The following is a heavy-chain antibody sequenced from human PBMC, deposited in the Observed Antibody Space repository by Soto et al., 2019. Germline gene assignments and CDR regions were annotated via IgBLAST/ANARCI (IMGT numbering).Heavy chain of an antibody. D-gene: IGHD6-19*01. V-gene: IGHV3-13*05. J-gene: IGHJ6*02. CDR2: IGTAGDP. CDR3: ARLRKNLSNQWLVKYYYYGMDV. Sequence: EVQLVESGGGLVQPGGSLRLSCAASGFTFSSYDMHWVRQATGKGLEWVSAIGTAGDPYYPGSVKGRFTISRENAKNSLYLQMNSLRAGDTAVYYCARLRKNLSNQWLVKYYYYGMDVWGQGTTVTVSS. CDR1: GFTFSSYD.